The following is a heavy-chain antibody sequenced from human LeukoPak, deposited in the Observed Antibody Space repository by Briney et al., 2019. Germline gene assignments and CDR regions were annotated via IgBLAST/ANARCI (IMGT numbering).Heavy chain of an antibody. CDR1: GGSISSSSYY. CDR3: ARYAAAAPAFDI. J-gene: IGHJ3*02. D-gene: IGHD6-13*01. CDR2: TYYSGST. Sequence: SETLSLTCTVSGGSISSSSYYWGWIRQPPGKGLEWIGSTYYSGSTYYNPSLKSRVTISVDTSKNQFSLKLSSVTAADTAVYYCARYAAAAPAFDIWGQGTMVTVSS. V-gene: IGHV4-39*07.